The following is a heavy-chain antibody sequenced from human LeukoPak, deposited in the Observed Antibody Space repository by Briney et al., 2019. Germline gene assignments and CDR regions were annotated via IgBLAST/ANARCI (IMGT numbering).Heavy chain of an antibody. D-gene: IGHD6-19*01. CDR2: MYYSGSP. J-gene: IGHJ5*02. CDR3: ARGFASGWYSRYDP. CDR1: GGSINSYY. Sequence: SETLSLTCTVSGGSINSYYWSWIRQPPGKGLEWIGYMYYSGSPNYNPSLKSRVTISVDTSKSQFSLKLSSVTAADAAVYYCARGFASGWYSRYDPWGQGTLVTVSS. V-gene: IGHV4-59*01.